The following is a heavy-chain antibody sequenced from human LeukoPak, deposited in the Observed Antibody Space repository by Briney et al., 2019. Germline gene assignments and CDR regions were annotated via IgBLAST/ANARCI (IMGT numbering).Heavy chain of an antibody. D-gene: IGHD5-24*01. V-gene: IGHV3-21*01. CDR2: ISSGGSYI. CDR1: GFTFSIYS. CDR3: ARDPDGSEAYFDY. J-gene: IGHJ4*02. Sequence: GGSLRLACAASGFTFSIYSMNWVRQAPGKGLEWVSSISSGGSYIYYADSVKGRFTVSRDNAKNSLYLQMNSLRAEDTAVYYCARDPDGSEAYFDYWGQGNQVTVSS.